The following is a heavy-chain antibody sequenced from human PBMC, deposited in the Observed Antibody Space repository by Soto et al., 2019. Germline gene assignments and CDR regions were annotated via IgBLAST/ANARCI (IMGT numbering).Heavy chain of an antibody. V-gene: IGHV1-69*01. CDR3: ARDSRSSIAANPMDV. D-gene: IGHD6-13*01. Sequence: SVKVSFKASGGTFSSYSISLLRQAPGQGLEWMGGITPIFGTANYAQKFQGRVTITADESTSTAYMELSSLRSEDTAVYYCARDSRSSIAANPMDVWGQGTTVTVSS. CDR2: ITPIFGTA. CDR1: GGTFSSYS. J-gene: IGHJ6*02.